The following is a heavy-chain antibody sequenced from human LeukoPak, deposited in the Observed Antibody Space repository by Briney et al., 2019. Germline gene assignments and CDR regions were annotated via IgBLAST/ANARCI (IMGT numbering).Heavy chain of an antibody. CDR3: ARTAPPYCTNGQCSYTDAFDI. D-gene: IGHD2-8*01. V-gene: IGHV3-23*01. Sequence: PGGSLRLSCAASGFTFSSYAMSWVRQAPGKGLEWVSAISGSGGSTYYADSVKGRFTISRDNAENSLYLHINSLRVEDTAVYYCARTAPPYCTNGQCSYTDAFDIWGQGTVVTVSS. J-gene: IGHJ3*02. CDR2: ISGSGGST. CDR1: GFTFSSYA.